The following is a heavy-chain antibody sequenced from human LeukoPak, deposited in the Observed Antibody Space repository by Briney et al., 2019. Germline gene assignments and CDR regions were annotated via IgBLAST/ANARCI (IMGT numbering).Heavy chain of an antibody. D-gene: IGHD3-3*01. Sequence: SETQSLTCSVSGGSISNGSYYWSWIRQPAGKGLEWIGRIYISGSASYNPSLKSRVTFSVDTSKNQFSLKLTSVTAADTAVYYCARVYDFWSGYFYYYYMDVWGKGTTVTVSS. J-gene: IGHJ6*03. CDR2: IYISGSA. CDR1: GGSISNGSYY. CDR3: ARVYDFWSGYFYYYYMDV. V-gene: IGHV4-61*02.